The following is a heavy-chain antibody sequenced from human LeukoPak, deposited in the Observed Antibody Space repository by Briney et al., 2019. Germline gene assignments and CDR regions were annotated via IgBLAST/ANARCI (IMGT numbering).Heavy chain of an antibody. CDR1: GFTFNDYT. J-gene: IGHJ4*01. CDR3: VKGSRLRRLDY. Sequence: PGGSLRLSCAASGFTFNDYTMHWVRQAPGKGLEWVSLISWNGDNTYYADSVRGRFTISRDNSKNSLYLQMKSLTTDDTAFYYCVKGSRLRRLDYWGQGTLVTVSS. D-gene: IGHD4-17*01. CDR2: ISWNGDNT. V-gene: IGHV3-43*01.